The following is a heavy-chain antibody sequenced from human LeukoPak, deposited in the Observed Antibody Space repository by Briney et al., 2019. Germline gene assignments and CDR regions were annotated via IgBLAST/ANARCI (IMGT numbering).Heavy chain of an antibody. V-gene: IGHV4-34*01. CDR3: ARGSSSWFDAFDI. D-gene: IGHD6-13*01. Sequence: PSETLSLTCAVYGGSFSGYYWSWIRQPPGKGLEWIGEIYHSGSTNYNPSLKSRVTISVDKSKNQFSLKLSSVTAADTAVYYCARGSSSWFDAFDIWGQGTMVTVSS. CDR2: IYHSGST. CDR1: GGSFSGYY. J-gene: IGHJ3*02.